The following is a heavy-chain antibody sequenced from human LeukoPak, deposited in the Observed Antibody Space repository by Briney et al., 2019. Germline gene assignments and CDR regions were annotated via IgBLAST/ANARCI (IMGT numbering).Heavy chain of an antibody. D-gene: IGHD1-26*01. CDR1: GFTFNGYG. CDR2: ISYGGSAK. CDR3: AKDFSEGGSYAY. V-gene: IGHV3-30*18. J-gene: IGHJ4*02. Sequence: GGSLRLSCAASGFTFNGYGMHWVRQAPGKGLEWVAFISYGGSAKYYADSVKGRFTVSRDNSNDTLFLQMNSLRAEDTALYSCAKDFSEGGSYAYWGQGTLVTVSS.